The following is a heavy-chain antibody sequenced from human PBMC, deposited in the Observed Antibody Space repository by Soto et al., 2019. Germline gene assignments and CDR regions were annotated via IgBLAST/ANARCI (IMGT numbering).Heavy chain of an antibody. J-gene: IGHJ6*02. CDR1: GFTFSSYS. Sequence: GGSLRLSCAASGFTFSSYSMNWVRQAPGKGLEWVSSISSSSSYIYYADSEKGRFTISRDNAKNSLYLQMNSLRAEDTAVYYCARGDPSSSSWYPDWYYYYGMDVWGQGTTVTVSS. CDR2: ISSSSSYI. CDR3: ARGDPSSSSWYPDWYYYYGMDV. D-gene: IGHD6-13*01. V-gene: IGHV3-21*01.